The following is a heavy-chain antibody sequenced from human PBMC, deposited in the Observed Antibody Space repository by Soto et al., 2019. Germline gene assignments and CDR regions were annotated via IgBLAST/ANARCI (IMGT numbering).Heavy chain of an antibody. D-gene: IGHD6-13*01. CDR1: GYTFTSYG. Sequence: GASVKVSCKASGYTFTSYGVTWVRQAPGQGLEWMGWISGYNGNTNYAQNLQGRVTMTTDTSTSTAYMELRSLRSDDTAMYYCAREPGSGKWYASDYWGQGTLVTVSS. V-gene: IGHV1-18*01. J-gene: IGHJ4*02. CDR2: ISGYNGNT. CDR3: AREPGSGKWYASDY.